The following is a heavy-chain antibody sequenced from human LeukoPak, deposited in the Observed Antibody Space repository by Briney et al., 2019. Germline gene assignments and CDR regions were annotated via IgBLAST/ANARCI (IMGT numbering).Heavy chain of an antibody. CDR2: ISAGNDI. V-gene: IGHV3-23*01. CDR1: GFSFNNYA. D-gene: IGHD1-26*01. CDR3: AKMIVGATPHFAS. J-gene: IGHJ4*02. Sequence: GGSLRLSCAASGFSFNNYAMVWVRQTPGKGLEWVSVISAGNDIVYAASVKGRFTISRDNAKNSLYLQMNSLRAEDTAIYYCAKMIVGATPHFASWGQGTLVTVSS.